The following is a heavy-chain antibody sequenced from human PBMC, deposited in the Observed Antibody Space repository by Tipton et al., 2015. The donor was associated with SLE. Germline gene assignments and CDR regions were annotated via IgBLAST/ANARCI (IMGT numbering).Heavy chain of an antibody. Sequence: TLSLTCAVYGGSFSGYYWSWVRQPPGKGLEWIGDINHSGSTNYSPSLKSRVTISLDTSKNQFSLRLSSVTAADTAVYYCARENSGAFDFWGQGTMVTVSS. CDR3: ARENSGAFDF. CDR2: INHSGST. J-gene: IGHJ3*01. CDR1: GGSFSGYY. V-gene: IGHV4-34*01. D-gene: IGHD1-26*01.